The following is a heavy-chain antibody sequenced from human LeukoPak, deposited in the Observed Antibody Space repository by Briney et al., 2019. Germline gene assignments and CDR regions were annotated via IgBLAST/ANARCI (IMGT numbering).Heavy chain of an antibody. CDR1: GFTFDDYA. CDR2: ISWNSGSI. V-gene: IGHV3-9*01. J-gene: IGHJ4*02. D-gene: IGHD6-19*01. CDR3: AKDEGIAVAGFFDY. Sequence: GGSLRLSCAASGFTFDDYAMHWVRHAPGKGLEWVSGISWNSGSIGYADSVKGRFTISRDNAKNSLYLQMNSLRAEDTALYYCAKDEGIAVAGFFDYWGQGTLVTVSS.